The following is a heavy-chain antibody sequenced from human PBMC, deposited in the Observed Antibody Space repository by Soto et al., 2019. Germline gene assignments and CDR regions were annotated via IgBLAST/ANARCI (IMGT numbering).Heavy chain of an antibody. CDR1: GGSISSGDYY. J-gene: IGHJ5*02. CDR2: IYYSGST. V-gene: IGHV4-30-4*01. D-gene: IGHD3-16*01. CDR3: VREGGDNWFEP. Sequence: SETLSLTCTVSGGSISSGDYYCSWILHPPGKGLEWIGYIYYSGSTFYNPSLKNRVTISLDTSNIQFSLKLSSVTAADTAVYYCVREGGDNWFEPSGQGTMVTVSS.